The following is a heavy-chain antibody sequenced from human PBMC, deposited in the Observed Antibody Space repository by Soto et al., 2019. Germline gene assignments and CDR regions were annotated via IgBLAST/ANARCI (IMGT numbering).Heavy chain of an antibody. CDR2: INSDVSST. J-gene: IGHJ6*02. V-gene: IGHV3-74*01. CDR1: GFTFSSYW. D-gene: IGHD2-15*01. CDR3: ARETIGYCSGGSCYPYYYYYLLDV. Sequence: PGGSLRLSCAASGFTFSSYWMHWVRQAPGKGLVWVSRINSDVSSTSYADSVKGRFTISRDNAKNTLYLQMNSLRAEDTAVYYCARETIGYCSGGSCYPYYYYYLLDVWGQGTTVTVSS.